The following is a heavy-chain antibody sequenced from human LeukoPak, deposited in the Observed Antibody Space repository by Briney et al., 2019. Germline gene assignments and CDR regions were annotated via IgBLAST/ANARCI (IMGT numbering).Heavy chain of an antibody. D-gene: IGHD6-6*01. J-gene: IGHJ4*02. CDR3: AAVGRSARPGY. CDR2: ISSGGSSI. Sequence: GGSLRLSCAASGFSFSSYEMNWVRQAPGKGLEWVAYISSGGSSIYYAGSVKGRFTISGDNAKNSLYLQMNSLRAEDTAIYYCAAVGRSARPGYWGQGTLVTVSS. CDR1: GFSFSSYE. V-gene: IGHV3-48*03.